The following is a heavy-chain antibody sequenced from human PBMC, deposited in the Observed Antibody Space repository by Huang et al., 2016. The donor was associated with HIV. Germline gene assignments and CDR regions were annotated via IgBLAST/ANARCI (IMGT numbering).Heavy chain of an antibody. V-gene: IGHV1-69*01. CDR3: ARGPVGQQLGAPTEYFHH. Sequence: QVQLVQSGAEVKKPGSSVKVSCKAYGGTFNSYGFSWVRQAPGQGLEGTEGIIPIFGTVYYAQKFQDSVTISADESTSKVYMELSSLRSEDTAVFYCARGPVGQQLGAPTEYFHHWGQGTLVTVSS. J-gene: IGHJ1*01. CDR1: GGTFNSYG. CDR2: IIPIFGTV. D-gene: IGHD6-13*01.